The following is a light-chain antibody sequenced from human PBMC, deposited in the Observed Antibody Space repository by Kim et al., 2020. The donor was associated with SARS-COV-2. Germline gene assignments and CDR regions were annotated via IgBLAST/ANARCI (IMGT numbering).Light chain of an antibody. CDR2: DAS. V-gene: IGKV3-11*01. CDR3: QQRSNWPPVL. Sequence: DIVLTQSPATLSLSPGERATLSCRASQSVSSYLAWYQQKPGQAPRLLIYDASNRATGIPARFSGSGSGTDFTLTISSLEPEDFAVYYCQQRSNWPPVLFGGGTKVEIK. CDR1: QSVSSY. J-gene: IGKJ4*01.